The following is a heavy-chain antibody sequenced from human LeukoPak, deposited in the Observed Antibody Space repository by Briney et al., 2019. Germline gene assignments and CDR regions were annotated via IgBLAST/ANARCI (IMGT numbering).Heavy chain of an antibody. Sequence: GGSLRLSCVASGFTFRSYAIYWVRQAPGKGLEWVSGISGSGGDTYFADSVKGRFTISRDNSKDTVFLQMDSLRAEDTAVYYCAKQGRSYSAFDIWGQGTMVTVSS. J-gene: IGHJ3*02. CDR1: GFTFRSYA. CDR3: AKQGRSYSAFDI. D-gene: IGHD2-21*01. V-gene: IGHV3-23*01. CDR2: ISGSGGDT.